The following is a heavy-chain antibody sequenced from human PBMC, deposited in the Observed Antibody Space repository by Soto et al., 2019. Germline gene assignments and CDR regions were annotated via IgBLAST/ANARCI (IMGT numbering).Heavy chain of an antibody. CDR2: IYHSGSA. Sequence: QVQLQESGPGLVKSSETLFLTCAVSGGSITSNNLWSWIRHPPGQGLEWIGEIYHSGSANYNPSPKSLSIKTVDKSKNHFSLKLNSVTAADTAVYYWARGSTKVVTPNWFDPWGQGTLVTVSS. CDR1: GGSITSNNL. V-gene: IGHV4-4*02. CDR3: ARGSTKVVTPNWFDP. D-gene: IGHD2-21*02. J-gene: IGHJ5*02.